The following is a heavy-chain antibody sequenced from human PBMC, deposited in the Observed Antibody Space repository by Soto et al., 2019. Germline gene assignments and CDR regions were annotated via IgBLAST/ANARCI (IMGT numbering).Heavy chain of an antibody. D-gene: IGHD3-3*01. Sequence: SETLSLTCTVSGDSINSYYWSWIRQPAGKGLEWIGRIYTSGSTNYNPSLKSRVTMSVDTSKNQFSLKLNSVTAADTAVYYCARELMTYYDFWSGSNPGGMDVWGQGTTVTVSS. CDR3: ARELMTYYDFWSGSNPGGMDV. V-gene: IGHV4-4*07. J-gene: IGHJ6*02. CDR2: IYTSGST. CDR1: GDSINSYY.